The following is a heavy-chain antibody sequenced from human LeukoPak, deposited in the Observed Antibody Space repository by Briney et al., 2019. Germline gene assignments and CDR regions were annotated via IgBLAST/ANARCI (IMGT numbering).Heavy chain of an antibody. CDR3: ARDPYYDYVWGSYRGDGMDV. D-gene: IGHD3-16*02. Sequence: GGSLRLSCAASGFTFSSYLMRWVRQAPGKGVEWVANIKQDGSEKYYVDSVRGRFTISRDNAKNSLYLQMNSLRAEDTAVYYCARDPYYDYVWGSYRGDGMDVWGKGTTVTVSS. CDR2: IKQDGSEK. CDR1: GFTFSSYL. J-gene: IGHJ6*04. V-gene: IGHV3-7*03.